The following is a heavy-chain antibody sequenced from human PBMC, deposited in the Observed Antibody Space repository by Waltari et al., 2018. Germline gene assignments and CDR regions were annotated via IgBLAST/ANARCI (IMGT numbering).Heavy chain of an antibody. Sequence: QVHLQESGPGLVKPSETLSLPCDVSGVPITSSYYWAWVRQSPGKGLEWIGNVFRSGTTSSTPSLSSRITMSVDTSKNQFSLKLKSVTAADSAIYYCASEYGGSYFDYWGQGVRVNVSS. CDR3: ASEYGGSYFDY. V-gene: IGHV4-38-2*01. CDR2: VFRSGTT. D-gene: IGHD3-16*01. J-gene: IGHJ4*02. CDR1: GVPITSSYY.